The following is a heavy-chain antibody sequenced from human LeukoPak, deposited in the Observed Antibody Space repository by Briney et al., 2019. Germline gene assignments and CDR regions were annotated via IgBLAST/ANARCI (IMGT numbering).Heavy chain of an antibody. Sequence: GVSLKISCEGSGYLFTSYWIGWVRQLPGKGLECMGIIYPGDSDTRYTPSFQGQATIPADKSISTASLQWSSLKASDTAMYYCARLGILTGYSDDYWGQGTLVTVSS. CDR3: ARLGILTGYSDDY. D-gene: IGHD3-9*01. CDR2: IYPGDSDT. CDR1: GYLFTSYW. V-gene: IGHV5-51*01. J-gene: IGHJ4*02.